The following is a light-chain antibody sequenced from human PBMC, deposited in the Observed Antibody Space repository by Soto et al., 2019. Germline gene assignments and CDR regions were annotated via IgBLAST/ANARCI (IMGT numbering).Light chain of an antibody. V-gene: IGLV1-47*01. CDR2: RNN. J-gene: IGLJ1*01. CDR1: TSNIGSNY. CDR3: ATWDDTLNGFYV. Sequence: QSGLTQPPSASGTPGQGVTISCSGSTSNIGSNYVYWYQQLPGTAPKLLIYRNNQRPSGVPDRFSGSKSGTSASLAISGLRSDDEADYFCATWDDTLNGFYVFGTGTKGTVL.